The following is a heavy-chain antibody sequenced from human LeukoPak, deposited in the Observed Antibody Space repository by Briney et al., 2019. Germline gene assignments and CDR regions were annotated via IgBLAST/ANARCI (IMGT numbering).Heavy chain of an antibody. Sequence: GGSLRLSCAASGFTFSNYAMSWVRQAPGKGLEWVSNIRGSGDTTFYSESVKGRFIISRDNSKDTLFLQMNSLRAEDTAVYYCAKGAVVLTALSSFDYWGQGTLVTVSS. D-gene: IGHD2-15*01. CDR2: IRGSGDTT. CDR1: GFTFSNYA. V-gene: IGHV3-23*01. CDR3: AKGAVVLTALSSFDY. J-gene: IGHJ4*02.